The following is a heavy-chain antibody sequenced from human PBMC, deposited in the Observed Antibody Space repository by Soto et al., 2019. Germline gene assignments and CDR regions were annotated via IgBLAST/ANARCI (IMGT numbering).Heavy chain of an antibody. J-gene: IGHJ4*02. V-gene: IGHV3-49*04. CDR3: TRPPSRKYYYDSSDFHY. CDR2: IRSKAYGGTT. Sequence: PGGSLRLSCTASGFTFGDYAMSWARQAPGKGLEWVGFIRSKAYGGTTEYAASVKGRFTISRDDSKSIAYLQMNSLKTEDTAVYYCTRPPSRKYYYDSSDFHYWGQAPLVTVSS. D-gene: IGHD3-22*01. CDR1: GFTFGDYA.